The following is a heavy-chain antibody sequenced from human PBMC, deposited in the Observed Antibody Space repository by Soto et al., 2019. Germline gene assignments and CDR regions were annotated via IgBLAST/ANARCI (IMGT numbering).Heavy chain of an antibody. Sequence: GGSLRLSCAASGFTFSDYYMSWIRQPPGEGLQWVSYIGGSGHDIFYTDSVKGRFTISRDNANNSLYLQMNSLRVDDTAVYYCGAYYHGSSGYLNWFEPWGQGTLVTVSS. CDR3: GAYYHGSSGYLNWFEP. D-gene: IGHD3-22*01. CDR1: GFTFSDYY. CDR2: IGGSGHDI. V-gene: IGHV3-11*01. J-gene: IGHJ5*02.